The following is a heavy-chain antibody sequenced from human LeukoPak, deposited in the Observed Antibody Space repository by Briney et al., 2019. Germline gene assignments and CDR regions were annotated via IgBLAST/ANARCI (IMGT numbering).Heavy chain of an antibody. CDR2: IKQDGRER. D-gene: IGHD4-11*01. Sequence: GGSLRLSCAASGFTFSTYWMSWVRQAPGKGLEWVANIKQDGRERYYVDSVKGRFTISRDNAKNSLYLQMNSLRGEDTAVYYCARGHDYRHYPWGQGTLVTVSS. J-gene: IGHJ5*02. CDR1: GFTFSTYW. CDR3: ARGHDYRHYP. V-gene: IGHV3-7*01.